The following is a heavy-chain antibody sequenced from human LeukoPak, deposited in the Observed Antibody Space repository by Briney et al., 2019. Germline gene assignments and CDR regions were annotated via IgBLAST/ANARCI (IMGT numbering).Heavy chain of an antibody. CDR1: VDSVSSNSAA. J-gene: IGHJ5*02. V-gene: IGHV6-1*01. CDR2: TYYRSKWYN. D-gene: IGHD6-19*01. Sequence: SQTLSLTCAISVDSVSSNSAAWNWIRQSPSRGLEWLGRTYYRSKWYNDYAVSVKSRITINPDTSKNQFSLQLNSVTPEDTAVYYCAREDAQSWSRYSSGWYDWFDPWGQGTLVTVSS. CDR3: AREDAQSWSRYSSGWYDWFDP.